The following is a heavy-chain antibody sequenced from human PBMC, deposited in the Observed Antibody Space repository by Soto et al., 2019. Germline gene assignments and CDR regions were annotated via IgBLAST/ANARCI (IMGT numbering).Heavy chain of an antibody. CDR2: VNSRGDSP. J-gene: IGHJ4*02. CDR1: GFPFSNSA. Sequence: EVQLLESGGGLVQPGGSLRLSCAASGFPFSNSAMSWVRRAPGKGLEWVSGVNSRGDSPYYADSVKGRFTISRDNSKNTLYLQMNSLTAEDTAVYYCAKNCWTGYPPGGYWGQGTLVTVSS. D-gene: IGHD3-3*01. V-gene: IGHV3-23*01. CDR3: AKNCWTGYPPGGY.